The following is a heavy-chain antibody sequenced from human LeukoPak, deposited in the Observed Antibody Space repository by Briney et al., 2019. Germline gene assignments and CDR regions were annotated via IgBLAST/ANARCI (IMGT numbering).Heavy chain of an antibody. CDR1: GGSVSSGSYY. D-gene: IGHD4-17*01. CDR2: IYYSGST. J-gene: IGHJ4*02. CDR3: ARVHTTVTTYYFDY. V-gene: IGHV4-61*01. Sequence: PSETLSLTCTVSGGSVSSGSYYWSWIRQPPGKGLERIGYIYYSGSTNYNPSLKSRVTISVDTSKKQFSLKLSSVTAADTAVYYCARVHTTVTTYYFDYWGQGTLVTVSS.